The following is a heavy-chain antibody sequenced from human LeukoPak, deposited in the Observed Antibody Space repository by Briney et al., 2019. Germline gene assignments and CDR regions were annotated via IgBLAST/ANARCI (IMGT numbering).Heavy chain of an antibody. Sequence: SETLSLTCTVSGGSINNYYWSWIRQPAGKGLEWIGRIYTRGSTNYNPSLKSRVTKSVDTSKNQFSLKLSSVTAADTAVYYCARGRYCSADICSGGDAFDIWGQGTMVSVSS. CDR2: IYTRGST. J-gene: IGHJ3*02. D-gene: IGHD2-15*01. CDR1: GGSINNYY. V-gene: IGHV4-4*07. CDR3: ARGRYCSADICSGGDAFDI.